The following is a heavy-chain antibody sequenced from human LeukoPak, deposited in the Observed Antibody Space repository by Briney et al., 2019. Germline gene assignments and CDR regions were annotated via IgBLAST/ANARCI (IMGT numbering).Heavy chain of an antibody. D-gene: IGHD3-10*01. CDR1: GDSIGSGNFY. V-gene: IGHV4-30-4*08. J-gene: IGHJ4*02. CDR2: IHYRGYT. Sequence: SETLSLTCTVSGDSIGSGNFYWGWIRQPPGKGLEWIGYIHYRGYTHDNPSLKGRVAISLDTSKNQFSLNLTSVTAADTAVYYCARDESYGSGIGFDYWGQGALVTVSS. CDR3: ARDESYGSGIGFDY.